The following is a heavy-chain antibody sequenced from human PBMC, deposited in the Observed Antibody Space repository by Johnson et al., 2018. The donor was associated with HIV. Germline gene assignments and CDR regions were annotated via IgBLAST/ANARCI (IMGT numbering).Heavy chain of an antibody. J-gene: IGHJ3*02. V-gene: IGHV3-30-3*01. CDR3: ARGPILEWLSGDGFDM. CDR1: GFSFSSYA. D-gene: IGHD3-3*01. Sequence: QVQLVESGGGVVQPGKSLGLSCAASGFSFSSYAMHWVRQAPGKGLEWVAVIWYDGSNIYYADSVKGQFTISRDNSKNTLHLQMNSLRVEDTAMYYCARGPILEWLSGDGFDMWGQGTMVTVYS. CDR2: IWYDGSNI.